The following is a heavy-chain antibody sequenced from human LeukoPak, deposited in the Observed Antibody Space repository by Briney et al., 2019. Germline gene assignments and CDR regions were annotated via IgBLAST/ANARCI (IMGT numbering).Heavy chain of an antibody. J-gene: IGHJ2*01. D-gene: IGHD2/OR15-2a*01. CDR1: GGSISSGDYY. V-gene: IGHV4-30-4*01. CDR2: IYNSGST. Sequence: SETLSLTCAVSGGSISSGDYYWSWIRQPPGKGLEWIGYIYNSGSTYYNPPLKSRVTMSVDTPKNQFSLKLSSVTAADTAVYYCARRRSETLFWHFDLWGRGTLVTVSS. CDR3: ARRRSETLFWHFDL.